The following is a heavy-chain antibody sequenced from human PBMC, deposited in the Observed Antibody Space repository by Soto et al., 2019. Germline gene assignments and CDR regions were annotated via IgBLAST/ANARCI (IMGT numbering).Heavy chain of an antibody. CDR3: ARVPLGGYFDS. Sequence: ASVTGSCKASAYTFTTYAITWVRQASRQGRDWMGWMNPNSGNTGYAQKFQGRVTMTRNTSISTAYMELSSLRSEDTAVYYCARVPLGGYFDSWGQGTLVTVSS. CDR1: AYTFTTYA. J-gene: IGHJ4*02. V-gene: IGHV1-8*01. D-gene: IGHD2-15*01. CDR2: MNPNSGNT.